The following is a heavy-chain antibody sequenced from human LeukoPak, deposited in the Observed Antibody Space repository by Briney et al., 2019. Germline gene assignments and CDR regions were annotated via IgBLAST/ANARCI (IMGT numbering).Heavy chain of an antibody. J-gene: IGHJ6*02. V-gene: IGHV1-8*01. CDR1: GYTFTSYD. CDR3: ARGHEGYSYGSYYYGMDV. CDR2: MNPNSGNT. D-gene: IGHD5-18*01. Sequence: EASVKVSCKASGYTFTSYDINWVRQATGQGLEWMGWMNPNSGNTGYAQKFQGRVTMTRNTSISTAYMELSSLRSEDTAVYYCARGHEGYSYGSYYYGMDVWGQGTTVTVSS.